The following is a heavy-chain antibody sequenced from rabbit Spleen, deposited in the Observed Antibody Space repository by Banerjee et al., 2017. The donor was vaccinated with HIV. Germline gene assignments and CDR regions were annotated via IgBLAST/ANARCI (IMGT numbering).Heavy chain of an antibody. D-gene: IGHD4-1*01. CDR1: GFSFSYSDY. J-gene: IGHJ4*01. Sequence: QEQLVESGGGLVKPEGSLKLSCTASGFSFSYSDYMCWVRQPPGKGPEWIARIGAGSSGSTYYASWAKGRFTISKTSSTTVTLQMTSLIAADTAAYFCARDGYSRGWGIILYYFNLWGPGTLVTVS. CDR2: IGAGSSGST. CDR3: ARDGYSRGWGIILYYFNL. V-gene: IGHV1S45*01.